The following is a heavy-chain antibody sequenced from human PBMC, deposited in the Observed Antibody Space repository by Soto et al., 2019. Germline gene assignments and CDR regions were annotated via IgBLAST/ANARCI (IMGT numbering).Heavy chain of an antibody. CDR2: IYHSGST. V-gene: IGHV4-4*02. CDR1: SGSISSSNW. D-gene: IGHD2-15*01. J-gene: IGHJ3*02. Sequence: TSETLSLTCAVSSGSISSSNWWSWVRQPPGKGLEWIGEIYHSGSTNYNPSLKSRVTISVDKSKNQFSLKLSSVTAADTAVYYCAGREADIVVVVAATGVSAFDIWGQGTMVTVSS. CDR3: AGREADIVVVVAATGVSAFDI.